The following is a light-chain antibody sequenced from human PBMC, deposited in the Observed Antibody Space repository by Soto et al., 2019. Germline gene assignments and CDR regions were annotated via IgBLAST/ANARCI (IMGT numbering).Light chain of an antibody. Sequence: QSALTQPPSASGSPGQSVTISCTGTSSDVGGYNYVSWYQQHPGKAPKLMIYEVTKRPSGVPDRFSGSKSGNTASLTVSGLRAEDEADYYCFSYAGSNNSGVFGTGTKLTVL. CDR2: EVT. CDR3: FSYAGSNNSGV. J-gene: IGLJ1*01. CDR1: SSDVGGYNY. V-gene: IGLV2-8*01.